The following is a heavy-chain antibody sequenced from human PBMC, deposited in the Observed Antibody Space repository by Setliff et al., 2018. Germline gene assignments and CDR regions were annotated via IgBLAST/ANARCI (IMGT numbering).Heavy chain of an antibody. D-gene: IGHD6-19*01. J-gene: IGHJ5*02. CDR1: GFTLSDHY. Sequence: GGSLRLSCAASGFTLSDHYMDWVRQAPGKGLEWVATIFGSGANTYYADSVKGRFTISRDNSKNILYLQMNSLRAEDTAMYYCLLPCTSGWYNWVDPWGQGTLVTVSS. CDR3: LLPCTSGWYNWVDP. V-gene: IGHV3-23*01. CDR2: IFGSGANT.